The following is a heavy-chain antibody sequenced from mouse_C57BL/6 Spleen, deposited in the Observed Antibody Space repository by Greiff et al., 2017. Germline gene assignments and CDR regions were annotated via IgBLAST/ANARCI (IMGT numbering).Heavy chain of an antibody. CDR2: IDPETGGT. CDR3: TRSYYSNPAWFAY. J-gene: IGHJ3*01. D-gene: IGHD2-5*01. CDR1: GYTFTDYE. V-gene: IGHV1-15*01. Sequence: QVQLQQSGAELVRPGASVTLSCKASGYTFTDYEMHWVKQTPVHGLEWIGAIDPETGGTAYNQKFKGKAILTADKSSSTAYMDLRSLSSEDSAVYYCTRSYYSNPAWFAYWGQGTLVTVSA.